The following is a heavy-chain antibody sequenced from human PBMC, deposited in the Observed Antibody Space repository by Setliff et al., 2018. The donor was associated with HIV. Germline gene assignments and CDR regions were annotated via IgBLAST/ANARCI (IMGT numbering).Heavy chain of an antibody. CDR2: IFHRGPT. D-gene: IGHD3-22*01. V-gene: IGHV4-39*07. CDR3: TRDPHYYDRSAHYPWFYLDD. J-gene: IGHJ4*02. CDR1: RDSLRSNTHH. Sequence: SQTMSLTYTVSRDSLRSNTHHWGWIRQPPGKGLEWIGNIFHRGPTYNNPSLKSRVTIAIDTSKNQFSLKWTTLTAAETAVYFCTRDPHYYDRSAHYPWFYLDDWRQGTLVTVSS.